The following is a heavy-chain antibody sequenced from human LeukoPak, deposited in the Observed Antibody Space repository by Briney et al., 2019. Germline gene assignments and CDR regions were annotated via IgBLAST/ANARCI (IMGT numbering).Heavy chain of an antibody. Sequence: PGGSLRLSCVVSGFSFSTYWMSWVRQAPGKGLEWIAYLSSSGSAFSYADSVKGRFTIARDNAKNSVYLEMNSLRADDTAVYYCARSARLMKGVVEVTALDDWGQGTLVTVSS. J-gene: IGHJ4*02. CDR2: LSSSGSAF. D-gene: IGHD3-3*01. CDR3: ARSARLMKGVVEVTALDD. V-gene: IGHV3-48*04. CDR1: GFSFSTYW.